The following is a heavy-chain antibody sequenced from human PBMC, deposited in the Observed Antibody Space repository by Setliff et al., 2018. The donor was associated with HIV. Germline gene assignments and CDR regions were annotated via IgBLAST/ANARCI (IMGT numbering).Heavy chain of an antibody. CDR1: GYTFTSYW. CDR3: ARRASKASLDY. J-gene: IGHJ4*02. V-gene: IGHV5-51*01. CDR2: IYPGDSDT. Sequence: PGESLKISCKGSGYTFTSYWIGWVRQMPGKDLEWMGIIYPGDSDTRYSPSFQGRVTISADKSINTAYLQWSSLQASDTAMYYCARRASKASLDYWGQGTLVTVSS.